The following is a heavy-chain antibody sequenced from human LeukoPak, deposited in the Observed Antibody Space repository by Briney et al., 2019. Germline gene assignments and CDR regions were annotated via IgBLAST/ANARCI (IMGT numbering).Heavy chain of an antibody. CDR3: ARSPYYYDSSGYSPFDY. V-gene: IGHV1-8*01. D-gene: IGHD3-22*01. CDR1: GYTFTSYD. CDR2: MDPNSGNT. J-gene: IGHJ4*02. Sequence: ASVKVSCKASGYTFTSYDINWVRQATGQGLEWMGWMDPNSGNTGYAQKFQGRVTITADESTSTAYMELSSLRSEDTAVYYCARSPYYYDSSGYSPFDYWGQGTLVTVSS.